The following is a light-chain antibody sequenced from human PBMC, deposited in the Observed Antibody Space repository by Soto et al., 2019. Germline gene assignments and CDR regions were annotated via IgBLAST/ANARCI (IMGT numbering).Light chain of an antibody. J-gene: IGKJ5*01. CDR3: QQRYSSPMT. Sequence: DIQMTQSPSSLSASVGDRVTITCRASQSVSSCLTWYQQKPGKAPKLLIYTASSLKSGVPSRFSGSGSGTDANLPISRLPQPDCATNYCQQRYSSPMTFGQGTPLEIK. CDR1: QSVSSC. V-gene: IGKV1-39*01. CDR2: TAS.